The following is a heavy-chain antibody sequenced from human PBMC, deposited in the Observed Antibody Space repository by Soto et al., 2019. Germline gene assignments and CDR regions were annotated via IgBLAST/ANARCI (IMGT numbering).Heavy chain of an antibody. CDR2: IIPIFGTA. V-gene: IGHV1-69*13. Sequence: SVKVSCKASGGTFSSYAISWVRQAPGQGLEWMGGIIPIFGTANYAQKFQGRVTITADESTSTAYMELSSLRSEDTAVYYCAGGDLDTAMVIDYWGQGTLVTVSS. J-gene: IGHJ4*02. CDR1: GGTFSSYA. D-gene: IGHD5-18*01. CDR3: AGGDLDTAMVIDY.